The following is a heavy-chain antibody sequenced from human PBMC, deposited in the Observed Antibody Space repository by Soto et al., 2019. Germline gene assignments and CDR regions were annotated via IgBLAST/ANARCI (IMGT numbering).Heavy chain of an antibody. D-gene: IGHD3-22*01. CDR3: ARGTENSDYYPRYFDD. CDR2: ISKDGAYK. J-gene: IGHJ4*02. CDR1: GFTFSSSA. Sequence: PGGSLRLSCAVSGFTFSSSALHWVRQAPGKGLEWVAAISKDGAYKYYVESVKGRIAISRDNSKNTLYLQMNNLRTEDTAVYYCARGTENSDYYPRYFDDWGQGTLVTVSS. V-gene: IGHV3-30*09.